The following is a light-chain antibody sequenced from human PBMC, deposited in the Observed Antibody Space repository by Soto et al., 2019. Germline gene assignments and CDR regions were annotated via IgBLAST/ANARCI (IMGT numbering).Light chain of an antibody. Sequence: DIQMTQSPSSLSASAGDRVTITCRASQSISSYLTWYQQKPGKAPKLLIYAASSLQSGVPSRFSGSGAGTDFTLTISSLQPEDFATYCWQQSYSTPYTLGQGTKLEIK. J-gene: IGKJ2*01. CDR3: QQSYSTPYT. CDR2: AAS. CDR1: QSISSY. V-gene: IGKV1-39*01.